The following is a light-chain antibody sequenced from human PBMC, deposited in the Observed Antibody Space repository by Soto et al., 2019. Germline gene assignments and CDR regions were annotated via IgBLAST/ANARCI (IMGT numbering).Light chain of an antibody. J-gene: IGKJ3*01. CDR1: QDISNY. CDR3: QQYDNLPFT. CDR2: DAS. Sequence: DIQMTQSPSSLSASVGDRVTMTCQASQDISNYLNWYQQKPGKAPKLLIYDASNLETGVPSRFSGSGSGTDFTFTISSLQPEDIATYYCQQYDNLPFTLGPGTKVDFK. V-gene: IGKV1-33*01.